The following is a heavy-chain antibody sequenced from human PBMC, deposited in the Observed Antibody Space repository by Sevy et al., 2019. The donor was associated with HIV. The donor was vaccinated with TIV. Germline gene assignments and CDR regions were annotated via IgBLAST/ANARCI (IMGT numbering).Heavy chain of an antibody. CDR2: ISSSSSYI. V-gene: IGHV3-21*01. D-gene: IGHD6-13*01. CDR1: GFTFSSYS. CDR3: ARDERRLYSISWYGYYYYGMDV. Sequence: GGSLRLSCAASGFTFSSYSMNWVRQAPGKGLEWVSSISSSSSYIYYADSVKGRFTISRDNAKNSLYLQMNSLRAEDTAVYYCARDERRLYSISWYGYYYYGMDVWGQGTTVTVSS. J-gene: IGHJ6*02.